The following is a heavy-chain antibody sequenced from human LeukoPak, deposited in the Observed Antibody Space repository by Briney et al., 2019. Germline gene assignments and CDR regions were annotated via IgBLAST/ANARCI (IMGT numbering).Heavy chain of an antibody. CDR2: MNPNSGNT. CDR3: ARDPAYYYDSSGYYLDDAFDI. D-gene: IGHD3-22*01. CDR1: GYTFTSYD. Sequence: ASVKVPCKASGYTFTSYDINWVRQATGQGLEWMGWMNPNSGNTGYAQKFQGRVTMTRNTSISTAYMELSSLRSEDTAVYYCARDPAYYYDSSGYYLDDAFDIWGQGTMVTVSS. V-gene: IGHV1-8*01. J-gene: IGHJ3*02.